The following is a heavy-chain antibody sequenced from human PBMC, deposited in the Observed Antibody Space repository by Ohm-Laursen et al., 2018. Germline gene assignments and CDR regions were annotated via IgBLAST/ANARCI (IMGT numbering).Heavy chain of an antibody. CDR3: ARDDCSRSSCYFWAYDY. D-gene: IGHD2-2*01. CDR1: GFIFRNFG. CDR2: ISSSGSTI. V-gene: IGHV3-48*03. Sequence: SLRLSCTASGFIFRNFGMHWVRQAPGKGLEWVSYISSSGSTIYYADSVKGRFTISRDNAKNSLYLQMNSLRAEDTAVYYCARDDCSRSSCYFWAYDYWGQGTLVTVSS. J-gene: IGHJ4*02.